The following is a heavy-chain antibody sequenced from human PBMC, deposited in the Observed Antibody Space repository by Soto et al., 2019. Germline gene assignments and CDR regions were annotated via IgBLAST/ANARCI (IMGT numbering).Heavy chain of an antibody. CDR3: AKIVVVREPFDY. J-gene: IGHJ4*02. Sequence: GGSLRHSCAASGFTYSSYSMNWVRQAPGKGLEWVSVISYDGSNKYYADSVKGRFTISRDNSKNTLYLQMNSLRAEDTAVYYCAKIVVVREPFDYWGQGTLVTVSS. CDR1: GFTYSSYS. D-gene: IGHD3-22*01. V-gene: IGHV3-30*18. CDR2: ISYDGSNK.